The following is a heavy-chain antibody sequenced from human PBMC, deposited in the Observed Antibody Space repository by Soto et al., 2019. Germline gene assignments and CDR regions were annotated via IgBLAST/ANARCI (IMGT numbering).Heavy chain of an antibody. CDR3: AKVRSSLTIFGLVIIGRFDP. J-gene: IGHJ5*02. Sequence: EVQLLESGGGLVQPGGSLRLSCAASGFTFSSCAMSWVRQAPGKGLEWVSAISGSGGSTYYADSVKGRFTISRDNSKNTLYLQMNSLRDEDTPVYYCAKVRSSLTIFGLVIIGRFDPWGQGTLVTVSS. D-gene: IGHD3-3*01. V-gene: IGHV3-23*01. CDR2: ISGSGGST. CDR1: GFTFSSCA.